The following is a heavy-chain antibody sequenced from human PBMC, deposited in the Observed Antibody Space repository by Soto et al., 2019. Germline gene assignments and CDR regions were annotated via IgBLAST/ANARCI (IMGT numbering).Heavy chain of an antibody. CDR3: ARDLGYGDYGAGWFDP. CDR1: GFTFSSYA. V-gene: IGHV3-30-3*01. J-gene: IGHJ5*02. D-gene: IGHD4-17*01. CDR2: ISYDGSNK. Sequence: QVQLVESGGGVVQPGRSLRLSCAASGFTFSSYAMHWVRQAPGKGLEWVAVISYDGSNKYYADSVKGRFTISRDNSKNTLYLQMNSLRAEDTAVHYCARDLGYGDYGAGWFDPWGQGTLVTVSS.